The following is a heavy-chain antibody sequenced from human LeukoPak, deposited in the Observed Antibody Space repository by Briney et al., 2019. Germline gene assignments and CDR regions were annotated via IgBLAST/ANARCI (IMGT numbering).Heavy chain of an antibody. V-gene: IGHV1-69*04. D-gene: IGHD3-3*01. CDR1: GGTFSSYA. Sequence: SVKVSCKASGGTFSSYAISWVRQAPGQGLEWMGRIIPILGIANYAQKFQGRVTITADKSTSTAYMDLSSLRSEDTAVYYCARGGSYYDFWSGYFFDCWGQGTLVTVSS. CDR2: IIPILGIA. CDR3: ARGGSYYDFWSGYFFDC. J-gene: IGHJ4*02.